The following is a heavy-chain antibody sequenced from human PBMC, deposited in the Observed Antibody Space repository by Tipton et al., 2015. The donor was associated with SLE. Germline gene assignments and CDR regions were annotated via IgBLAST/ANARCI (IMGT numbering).Heavy chain of an antibody. CDR2: IYTSGST. J-gene: IGHJ6*02. V-gene: IGHV4-61*09. CDR3: ARVPPAGMDV. CDR1: GGSISSGGYY. Sequence: TLSLTCTVSGGSISSGGYYWSWIRQPAGKGLEWIGHIYTSGSTNYNPSLKSRVTISVDTSKNQFSLKLSSVTAADTAVYYCARVPPAGMDVWGQGTTVTVSS.